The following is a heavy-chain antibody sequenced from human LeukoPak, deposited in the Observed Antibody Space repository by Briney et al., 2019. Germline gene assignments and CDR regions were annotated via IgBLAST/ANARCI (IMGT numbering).Heavy chain of an antibody. V-gene: IGHV3-30*18. CDR1: GFTFSSYG. D-gene: IGHD2-2*01. CDR2: ISYDGSNK. J-gene: IGHJ6*04. Sequence: GRSLRLSRAASGFTFSSYGMHWVRQAPGKGLEWVAVISYDGSNKYYADSVKGRFTISRDNSKNTLYLQMNSLRAEDTAVYYCAKGDPYCSSTSCYPYYYYGMDVWGKGTTVTVSS. CDR3: AKGDPYCSSTSCYPYYYYGMDV.